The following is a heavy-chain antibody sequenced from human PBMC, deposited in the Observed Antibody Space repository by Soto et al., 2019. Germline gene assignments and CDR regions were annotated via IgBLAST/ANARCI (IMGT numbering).Heavy chain of an antibody. CDR2: INHSGST. Sequence: TLSLTCAVYGGSFSGYYWSWIRQPPGKGLEWIGEINHSGSTNYNPSLKSRVTISVDTSKNQFSLKLSSVTAADTAVYYCARGAVCSSTSCSFDYWGQGTLVTVSS. CDR3: ARGAVCSSTSCSFDY. D-gene: IGHD2-2*01. V-gene: IGHV4-34*01. CDR1: GGSFSGYY. J-gene: IGHJ4*02.